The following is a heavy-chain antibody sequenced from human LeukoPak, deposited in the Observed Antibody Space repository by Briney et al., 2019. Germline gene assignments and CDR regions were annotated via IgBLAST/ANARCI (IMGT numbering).Heavy chain of an antibody. CDR3: ATKVGARRDTPFDY. D-gene: IGHD1-26*01. V-gene: IGHV5-51*01. CDR2: IYPGDSDT. Sequence: XGXVRQXXXXXXXXXXXIYPGDSDTSYSPSFQGQVTISADKSISTAYLQWSSLKASDTAMYYCATKVGARRDTPFDYWGQGTLVTVSS. J-gene: IGHJ4*02.